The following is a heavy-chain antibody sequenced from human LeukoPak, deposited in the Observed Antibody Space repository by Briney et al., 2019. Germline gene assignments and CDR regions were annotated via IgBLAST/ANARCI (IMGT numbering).Heavy chain of an antibody. D-gene: IGHD6-19*01. CDR2: KFYSGNT. Sequence: PSETLSLTCTVSGGSIISRNHYCVWIRQSSGKGLEWIGSKFYSGNTHYNPSLKSRVTISVDTSKNQFSLRLISVTATDTAIYYCARSIAVALDALDIWGQGTKVTVSS. J-gene: IGHJ3*02. CDR1: GGSIISRNHY. CDR3: ARSIAVALDALDI. V-gene: IGHV4-39*01.